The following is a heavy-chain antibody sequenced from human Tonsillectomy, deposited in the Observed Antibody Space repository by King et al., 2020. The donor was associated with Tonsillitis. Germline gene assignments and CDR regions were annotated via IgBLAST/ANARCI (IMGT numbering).Heavy chain of an antibody. Sequence: VQLVESGGGVVQPGRSLRLSCAASGFTFSSYGMHWVRQAPGKGLEWVAVISYDGSNKYYADSVKGRFTISRDNSKNTLYLQMNSLRAEDTAVYYCAGESYDFWSDSYWYFDLWGRGTLVTVSS. CDR3: AGESYDFWSDSYWYFDL. V-gene: IGHV3-30*03. CDR1: GFTFSSYG. CDR2: ISYDGSNK. J-gene: IGHJ2*01. D-gene: IGHD3-3*01.